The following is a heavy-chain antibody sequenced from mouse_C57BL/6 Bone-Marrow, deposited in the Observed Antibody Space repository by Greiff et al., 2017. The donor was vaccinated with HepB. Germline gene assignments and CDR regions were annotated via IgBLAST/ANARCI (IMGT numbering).Heavy chain of an antibody. CDR3: ARMGVTTNY. J-gene: IGHJ2*01. CDR1: GFTFSSYA. D-gene: IGHD2-2*01. Sequence: EVHLVESGGGLVKPGGSLKLSCAASGFTFSSYAMSWVRQTPEKRLEWVATISDGGSYTYYPDNVKGRFTISRDNAKNNLYLQMSHLKSEDTAMYYCARMGVTTNYWGQGTTLTVSS. CDR2: ISDGGSYT. V-gene: IGHV5-4*01.